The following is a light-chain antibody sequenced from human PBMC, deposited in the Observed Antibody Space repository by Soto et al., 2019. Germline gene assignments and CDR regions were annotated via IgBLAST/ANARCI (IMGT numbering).Light chain of an antibody. CDR2: DAS. CDR1: QGIRND. Sequence: AIQMTQSPSSLSASVGDRVTITCRASQGIRNDLGWYQQKPGKAPKLLIFDASTLHSGVPSRFSGSGSGTDFTLTISSLQPDDFATYYCQQFAISTTFGQGTKVDIK. CDR3: QQFAISTT. V-gene: IGKV1-6*01. J-gene: IGKJ1*01.